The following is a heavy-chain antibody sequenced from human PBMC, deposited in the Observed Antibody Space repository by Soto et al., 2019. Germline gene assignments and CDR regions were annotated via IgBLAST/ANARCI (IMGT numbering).Heavy chain of an antibody. V-gene: IGHV3-33*01. D-gene: IGHD1-26*01. J-gene: IGHJ4*02. CDR2: IWYDGSNK. Sequence: GGSLRLSCATSGFTFSSYGMHWVRQAPGKGLEWVAVIWYDGSNKYYADSVKGRFTISRDNSKNTLYLQMNSLRAEDTAVYYCARDLGAYTEDLLDYWGQGTLVTVSS. CDR1: GFTFSSYG. CDR3: ARDLGAYTEDLLDY.